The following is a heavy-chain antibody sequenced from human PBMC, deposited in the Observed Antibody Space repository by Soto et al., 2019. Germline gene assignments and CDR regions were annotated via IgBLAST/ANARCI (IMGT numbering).Heavy chain of an antibody. Sequence: GGSLRLSCAASGFTFSGFGMHWVRQAPGKGLEWVAVIAYDGDKKYYASSVKGRFIISRDNSRSTVYLDMNSLRPEDTAVYYCAKDLDASAWNLGGWFAPWGQGTQVTVSS. V-gene: IGHV3-30*18. CDR2: IAYDGDKK. J-gene: IGHJ5*02. CDR1: GFTFSGFG. CDR3: AKDLDASAWNLGGWFAP. D-gene: IGHD1-1*01.